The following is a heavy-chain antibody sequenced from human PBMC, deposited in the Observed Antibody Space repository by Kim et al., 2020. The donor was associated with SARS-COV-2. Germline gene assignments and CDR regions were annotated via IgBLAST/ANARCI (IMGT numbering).Heavy chain of an antibody. CDR3: ASHGYCSSTSCAGPFDY. Sequence: GGSLRLSCAASGFTFSSYGMHWVRQAPGKGLEWVAVIWYDGSNKYYADSVKGRFTISRDNSKNTLYLQMNSLRAEDTAVYYCASHGYCSSTSCAGPFDYWGQGTLVTVSS. D-gene: IGHD2-2*01. J-gene: IGHJ4*02. CDR2: IWYDGSNK. CDR1: GFTFSSYG. V-gene: IGHV3-33*01.